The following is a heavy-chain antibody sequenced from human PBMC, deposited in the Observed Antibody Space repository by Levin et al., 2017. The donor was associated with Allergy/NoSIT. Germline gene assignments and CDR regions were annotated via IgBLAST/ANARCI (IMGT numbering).Heavy chain of an antibody. D-gene: IGHD3-10*01. CDR3: ARDGSRDHTIRAIDI. J-gene: IGHJ3*02. Sequence: NASETLSLTCSVSGGSISNYYLSWIRQPPGKGLEWIGYIYYSGSTNYNPSLKSRVTMSVDMSKNQFSLNLSSVTAADTAVYYCARDGSRDHTIRAIDIWGQGTMVTVSA. CDR2: IYYSGST. CDR1: GGSISNYY. V-gene: IGHV4-59*01.